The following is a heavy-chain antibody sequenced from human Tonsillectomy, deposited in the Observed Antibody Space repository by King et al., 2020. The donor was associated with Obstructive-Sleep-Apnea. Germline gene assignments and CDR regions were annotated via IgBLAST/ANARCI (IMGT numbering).Heavy chain of an antibody. CDR2: MYSGGST. V-gene: IGHV3-53*04. CDR3: ARDTPARYYYGMDV. J-gene: IGHJ6*02. D-gene: IGHD2-2*01. CDR1: GFTVSSNY. Sequence: VQLVESGGGLVQPGGSLRLSCAASGFTVSSNYMSWVRQAPGKGLECVSVMYSGGSTYYADAVKGRFTISRHNSKNTLYLQMNSLRAEDTAVYYCARDTPARYYYGMDVWGQGTTVTVSS.